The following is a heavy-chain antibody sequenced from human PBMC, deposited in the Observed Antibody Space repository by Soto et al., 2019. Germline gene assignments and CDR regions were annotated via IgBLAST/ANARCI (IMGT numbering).Heavy chain of an antibody. CDR3: AKGGYCGGGSCPDAFDI. Sequence: QVQLVESGGGVVQPGRSLRLSCAASGFTFSSYGMHWVRQAPGKGLEWVAVISYDGSKKYYADSVKGRFNISRDNSKNTLYLQMNCPRSKDTAVSYCAKGGYCGGGSCPDAFDIWVQGTMVTVAS. CDR2: ISYDGSKK. V-gene: IGHV3-30*18. J-gene: IGHJ3*02. CDR1: GFTFSSYG. D-gene: IGHD2-15*01.